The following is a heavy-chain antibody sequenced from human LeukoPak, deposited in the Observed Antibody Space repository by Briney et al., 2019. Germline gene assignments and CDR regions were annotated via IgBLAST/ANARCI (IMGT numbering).Heavy chain of an antibody. J-gene: IGHJ4*02. Sequence: SETLSLTCTVPGGSFSSYYWSWIRQPPGKGLVWIGYIYYSGSTNYNPSLKSRVTMSIDTSKNQFSLKVTSVTAADTAVYYCARVDYDSSGYFDYWGQGTPVTVSS. CDR2: IYYSGST. CDR1: GGSFSSYY. CDR3: ARVDYDSSGYFDY. V-gene: IGHV4-59*01. D-gene: IGHD3-22*01.